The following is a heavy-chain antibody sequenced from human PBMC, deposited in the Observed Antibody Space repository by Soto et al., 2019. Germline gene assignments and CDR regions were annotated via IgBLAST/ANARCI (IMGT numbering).Heavy chain of an antibody. Sequence: EVQLVESRGGLVQPGGSLRLSCAAAGFTFSNYWMSWVRQTPGKRLEWVANMKQDGSEKYYVDSVKGRFTISRDNAKNSLYLQMNSLRAEDTAVYYCARDGYDILTGYHIGGMDVWGQGTTVTVSS. V-gene: IGHV3-7*01. CDR1: GFTFSNYW. CDR2: MKQDGSEK. D-gene: IGHD3-9*01. CDR3: ARDGYDILTGYHIGGMDV. J-gene: IGHJ6*02.